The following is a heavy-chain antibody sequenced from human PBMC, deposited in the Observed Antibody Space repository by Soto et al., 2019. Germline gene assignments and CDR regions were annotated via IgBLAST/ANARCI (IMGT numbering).Heavy chain of an antibody. V-gene: IGHV3-30*18. J-gene: IGHJ4*02. D-gene: IGHD1-26*01. CDR3: AKDGSHNFDY. Sequence: QVQLVESGGGVVQPGRSLRLSCAASGFNFSHYAMHWVRQAPVKGLEWVALMSYDGSNEYYADSVKGRFTISRDNSKNTLYLQMNSLRAEDTAVYYCAKDGSHNFDYWGQGTLVTVSS. CDR2: MSYDGSNE. CDR1: GFNFSHYA.